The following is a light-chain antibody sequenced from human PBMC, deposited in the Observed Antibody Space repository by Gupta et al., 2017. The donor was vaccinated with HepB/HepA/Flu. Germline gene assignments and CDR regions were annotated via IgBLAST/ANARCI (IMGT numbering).Light chain of an antibody. CDR3: NSRDSSGNQCV. Sequence: SSELTQDPAVSVALGQTVRITCQGDSLRSYYASWYQQKPGQPPVLVIYGKNNRPSGIPDRFSGSSSGNTASLTITGAQAEDEADYYCNSRDSSGNQCVFGGGTKLTVL. CDR2: GKN. J-gene: IGLJ2*01. CDR1: SLRSYY. V-gene: IGLV3-19*01.